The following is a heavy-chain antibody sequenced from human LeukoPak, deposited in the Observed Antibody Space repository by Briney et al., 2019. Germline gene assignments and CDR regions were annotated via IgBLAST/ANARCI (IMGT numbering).Heavy chain of an antibody. J-gene: IGHJ5*02. CDR1: GYTFTSYD. CDR2: MNPNSGNT. CDR3: ARVVGQQLVQGGWFDP. D-gene: IGHD6-13*01. V-gene: IGHV1-8*03. Sequence: VASVKVSCKASGYTFTSYDINWVRQATGQGLEWMGWMNPNSGNTGYAQKFQGRVTITRNTSISTAYMELSSLRSEDTAVYYCARVVGQQLVQGGWFDPWGQGTLVTVSS.